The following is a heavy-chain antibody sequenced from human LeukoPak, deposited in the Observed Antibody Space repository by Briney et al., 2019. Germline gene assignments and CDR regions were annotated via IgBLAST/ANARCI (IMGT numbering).Heavy chain of an antibody. V-gene: IGHV4-34*01. CDR2: INHSGST. J-gene: IGHJ4*02. Sequence: SETLSLTCAVYGGSFSGYYWSWIRQPPGKGREWMGEINHSGSTNYNPSLKSRVTISVDTSKNQFALNLSSVTSADSAVYYCARGGNYYGSGSYYNVRFGFDYWGQGTLVTVSS. CDR1: GGSFSGYY. D-gene: IGHD3-10*01. CDR3: ARGGNYYGSGSYYNVRFGFDY.